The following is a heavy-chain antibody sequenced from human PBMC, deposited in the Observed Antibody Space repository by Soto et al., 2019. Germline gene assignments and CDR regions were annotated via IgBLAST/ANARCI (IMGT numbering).Heavy chain of an antibody. CDR1: GYTFTGYY. CDR2: INPNSGGT. Sequence: ASVKVSCKASGYTFTGYYMHWVRQAPGQGLEWMGWINPNSGGTNYAQKFQGRVTMTRDTSISTAYMELSRLRSDDTAVYYCARDRLEWINNYYYYYGMDVWGQGTTVTVSS. CDR3: ARDRLEWINNYYYYYGMDV. D-gene: IGHD3-3*01. V-gene: IGHV1-2*02. J-gene: IGHJ6*02.